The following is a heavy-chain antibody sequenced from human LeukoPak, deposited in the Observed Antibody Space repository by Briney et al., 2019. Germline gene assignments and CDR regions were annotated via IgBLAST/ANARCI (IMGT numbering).Heavy chain of an antibody. J-gene: IGHJ6*02. Sequence: GRSLRLSCAASGFMFRIYGIQWVGQAPGKGLAWVALISHDGNNKEYGDSVRSRFTTSRDNSKNTVYLQMNSLRVEDTGVYYCAKKGDTFRYDYYGLDVWGQGTTVTVSS. V-gene: IGHV3-30*18. CDR1: GFMFRIYG. CDR2: ISHDGNNK. D-gene: IGHD2-21*02. CDR3: AKKGDTFRYDYYGLDV.